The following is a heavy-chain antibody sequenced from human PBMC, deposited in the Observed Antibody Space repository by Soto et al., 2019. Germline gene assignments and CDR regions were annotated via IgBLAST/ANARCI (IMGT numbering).Heavy chain of an antibody. CDR1: GGTFSSYA. CDR2: IIPIFGTA. CDR3: AREEDYGDYVTDY. J-gene: IGHJ4*02. V-gene: IGHV1-69*13. D-gene: IGHD4-17*01. Sequence: ASVKVSCKASGGTFSSYAISWVRQAPGQGLEWMGGIIPIFGTANYAQKFQGRVTITADESTSTAYMELSSLRSEDTAVYYCAREEDYGDYVTDYWGQGSLVTVSS.